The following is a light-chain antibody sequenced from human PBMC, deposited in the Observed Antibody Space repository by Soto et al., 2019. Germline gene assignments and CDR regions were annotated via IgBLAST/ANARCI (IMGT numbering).Light chain of an antibody. Sequence: EIVLTQSPGTLSLSPCERATLSCRASQSVSCSYLAWYQQKPGQAPRLLIYGASSRATGIPDRFIGSGSGTDFTLTISSLEPEDFAVYYCQQYGSSPLTFGGGTKVEIK. V-gene: IGKV3-20*01. J-gene: IGKJ4*01. CDR2: GAS. CDR1: QSVSCSY. CDR3: QQYGSSPLT.